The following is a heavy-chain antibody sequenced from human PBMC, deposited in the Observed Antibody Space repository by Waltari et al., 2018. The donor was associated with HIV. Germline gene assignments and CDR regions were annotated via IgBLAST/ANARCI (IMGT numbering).Heavy chain of an antibody. V-gene: IGHV3-9*01. CDR3: AKDHGGYWRRDDIYFDV. CDR1: GLAIYHYP. J-gene: IGHJ3*01. D-gene: IGHD3-22*01. CDR2: ISYNSGSA. Sequence: EVQLVDSGGGLVPPGSSLRLSRAGSGLAIYHYPMHWVRQRPGKGLEWVSAISYNSGSAAYADSVRGRFTVSRDNSKNSVYLQMDSLRPEDTAFYFCAKDHGGYWRRDDIYFDVWGRGTKVTVSS.